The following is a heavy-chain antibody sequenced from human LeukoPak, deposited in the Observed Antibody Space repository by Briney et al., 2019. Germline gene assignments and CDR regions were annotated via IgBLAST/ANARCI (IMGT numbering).Heavy chain of an antibody. Sequence: RGSLRLSCAASGFTFSSYGMSWVRQAPGKGLEWVSAISVSVGSTYYADSVKGRVTISTDNSKNTPYLHIYSLRAEDTAVYHCATDRTVSPLWGQGTLVTVSS. D-gene: IGHD4-17*01. CDR2: ISVSVGST. CDR3: ATDRTVSPL. CDR1: GFTFSSYG. J-gene: IGHJ4*02. V-gene: IGHV3-23*01.